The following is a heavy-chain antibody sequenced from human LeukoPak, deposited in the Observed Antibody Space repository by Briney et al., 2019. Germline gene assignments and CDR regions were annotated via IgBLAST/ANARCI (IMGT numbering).Heavy chain of an antibody. CDR1: GFTFSKYW. J-gene: IGHJ4*02. CDR2: VNTDGSGT. V-gene: IGHV3-74*01. D-gene: IGHD2-2*01. Sequence: GESLRLSCAASGFTFSKYWMHWVRHAPGKGQVGVSRVNTDGSGTIYADSVKGRFPISTDNAKNTLYLQMNSLRAEATAVYYCARNLRYCRSTSCYDPIFVYWGRGTLVTVSS. CDR3: ARNLRYCRSTSCYDPIFVY.